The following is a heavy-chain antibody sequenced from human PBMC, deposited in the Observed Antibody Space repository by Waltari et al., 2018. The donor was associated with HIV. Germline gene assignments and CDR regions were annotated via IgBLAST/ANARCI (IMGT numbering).Heavy chain of an antibody. CDR1: GFSLSTSRVG. J-gene: IGHJ6*02. CDR2: IYWNDDK. CDR3: AHIDCSSTSCYDYYYGMDV. V-gene: IGHV2-5*01. Sequence: QIILKESGPTLVKPTQTLTLTCTFSGFSLSTSRVGVGCIRQPPGKALEWLALIYWNDDKRYSPSLKRRVTVTKDTSKNQVVLTMTNMDPVDTATYYCAHIDCSSTSCYDYYYGMDVWGQGTTVTVSS. D-gene: IGHD2-2*01.